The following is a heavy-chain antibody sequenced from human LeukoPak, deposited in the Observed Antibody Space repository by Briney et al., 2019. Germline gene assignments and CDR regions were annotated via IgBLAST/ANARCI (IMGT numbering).Heavy chain of an antibody. CDR1: GFSFTDYA. D-gene: IGHD1-1*01. CDR3: AKANWVSNADAVW. J-gene: IGHJ4*02. V-gene: IGHV3-23*01. Sequence: GGSLRLSCAASGFSFTDYAMSWVRQAPARGPEWVSSIRGGSETFYADSVKGRFTLSRDDSRNTVYLQMNNLRVEDTAIYYCAKANWVSNADAVWWGQGIQVTVSS. CDR2: IRGGSET.